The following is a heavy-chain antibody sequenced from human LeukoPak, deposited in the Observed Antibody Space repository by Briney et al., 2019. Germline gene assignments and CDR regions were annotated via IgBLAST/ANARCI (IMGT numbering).Heavy chain of an antibody. Sequence: GGSLSLSCAASGFTFSSNSMNWVRQALGKGLEWVSYISSSSTTMYYADSVKGRFTISRDNAKNSLYLQMNSLRAEDTAVYYCTRDERAGYNSGLGYWGQGTLVTVSS. CDR3: TRDERAGYNSGLGY. D-gene: IGHD6-19*01. CDR1: GFTFSSNS. J-gene: IGHJ4*02. V-gene: IGHV3-48*01. CDR2: ISSSSTTM.